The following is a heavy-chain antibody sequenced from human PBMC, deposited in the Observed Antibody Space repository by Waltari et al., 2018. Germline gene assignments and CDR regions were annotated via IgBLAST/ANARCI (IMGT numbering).Heavy chain of an antibody. CDR1: GLSVNSNY. CDR3: ARVLRDDIGGFYGIAAFDL. D-gene: IGHD3-22*01. V-gene: IGHV3-53*02. Sequence: EVLLVETGGGLIQPGGSLRLSCVLSGLSVNSNYMAWVRQAPGKALECVSIVYSAGNTYYSDSVTGRFIISRDTSKNTLHLRMNSLRVDDTGVYFCARVLRDDIGGFYGIAAFDLWGPGTKVIVS. CDR2: VYSAGNT. J-gene: IGHJ3*01.